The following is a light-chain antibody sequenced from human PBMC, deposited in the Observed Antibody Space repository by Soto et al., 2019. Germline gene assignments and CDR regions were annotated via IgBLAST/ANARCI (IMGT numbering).Light chain of an antibody. V-gene: IGKV3-20*01. CDR1: QSVSRSY. J-gene: IGKJ2*01. CDR2: GAF. Sequence: EIVLTQSPGTLSLSPGERATLFCRASQSVSRSYLVWYQQKPGQAPRLLIYGAFNRATGIPDRFSGSGSGTDFTLTISRLQPDDFATYYCQQSYSAYTFGQGTRLEIK. CDR3: QQSYSAYT.